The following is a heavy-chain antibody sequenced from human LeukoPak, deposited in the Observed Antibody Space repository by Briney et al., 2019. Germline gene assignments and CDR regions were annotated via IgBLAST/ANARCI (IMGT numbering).Heavy chain of an antibody. Sequence: SETLSLTCTVSGGSISSNYWNWIRQPPGKGLEWIGYIYSSGSTNYNPSLKSRVTMSVDTSKNQFSLKLSSVTAADTAVYYCARGQYHLLYWYFDLWGRGTLVTVSS. J-gene: IGHJ2*01. D-gene: IGHD2-2*01. CDR1: GGSISSNY. V-gene: IGHV4-4*09. CDR3: ARGQYHLLYWYFDL. CDR2: IYSSGST.